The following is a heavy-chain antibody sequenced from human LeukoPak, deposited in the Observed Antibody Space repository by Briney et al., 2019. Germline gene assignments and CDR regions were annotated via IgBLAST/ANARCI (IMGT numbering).Heavy chain of an antibody. CDR2: INPNSGGT. J-gene: IGHJ4*02. V-gene: IGHV1-2*02. D-gene: IGHD1-26*01. CDR1: GYTFTGYY. CDR3: ARAVVGATSSFDY. Sequence: GASVKVSCKASGYTFTGYYMHWVRQAPRQGLEWMGWINPNSGGTNYAQKFQGRVTMTRDTSISTAYMELSRLRSDDTAVYYCARAVVGATSSFDYWGQGTLVTVSS.